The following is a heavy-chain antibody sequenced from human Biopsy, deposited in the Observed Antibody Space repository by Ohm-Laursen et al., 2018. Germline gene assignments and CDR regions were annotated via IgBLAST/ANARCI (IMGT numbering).Heavy chain of an antibody. J-gene: IGHJ4*02. CDR2: ISSSNTI. CDR1: GFTFSNYE. V-gene: IGHV3-48*03. Sequence: GSLRLSCAASGFTFSNYEMNWVRQAPGKGLEWVSYISSSNTIYYADSVKGRFTISRDNSKNTLYLQMNSLRAEDTALYYCARGGQGGFLEWLFIGWGQGTLVTVSS. CDR3: ARGGQGGFLEWLFIG. D-gene: IGHD3-3*01.